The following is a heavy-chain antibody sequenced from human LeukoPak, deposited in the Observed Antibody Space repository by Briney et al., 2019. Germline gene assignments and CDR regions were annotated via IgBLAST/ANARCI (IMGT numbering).Heavy chain of an antibody. CDR1: GFTFSSYA. Sequence: GGSLRLSCAASGFTFSSYAMSWVRQAPGKGLEWVSAISGSGGSTYYADSAKGRFTISRDNSRNTLYLQMNSLRAEDTAVYYCAKGGYDFWSGYPFDYWGQGTLVTVSS. CDR3: AKGGYDFWSGYPFDY. CDR2: ISGSGGST. V-gene: IGHV3-23*01. J-gene: IGHJ4*02. D-gene: IGHD3-3*01.